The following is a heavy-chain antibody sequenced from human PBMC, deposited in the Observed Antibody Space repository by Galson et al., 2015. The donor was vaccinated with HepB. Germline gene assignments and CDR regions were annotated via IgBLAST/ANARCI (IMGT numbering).Heavy chain of an antibody. V-gene: IGHV3-21*01. D-gene: IGHD6-19*01. J-gene: IGHJ6*02. CDR3: ARDGIAVAIKDGMDV. CDR1: GFTFSSYS. CDR2: ISSSSSYI. Sequence: SLRLSCAASGFTFSSYSMNWVRQAPGKGLEWVSSISSSSSYIYYADSVKGRFTISRDNAKNSLYLQMNSLRAEDTAVYYCARDGIAVAIKDGMDVWGQGTTVTVSS.